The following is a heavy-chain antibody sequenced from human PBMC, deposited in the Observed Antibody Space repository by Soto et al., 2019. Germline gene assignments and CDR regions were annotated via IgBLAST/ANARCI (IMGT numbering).Heavy chain of an antibody. D-gene: IGHD3-3*01. J-gene: IGHJ5*02. CDR2: IYYSGST. CDR3: ARKPYYDFWSGYYGGWFDP. Sequence: SETLSLTCTVSGGSISSGGYYWSWIRQHPGKGLEWIGYIYYSGSTYYNPSLKSRVTISVDTSKNQFSLKLSSVTAADTAVYYCARKPYYDFWSGYYGGWFDPWGQGTLVTVPS. V-gene: IGHV4-31*03. CDR1: GGSISSGGYY.